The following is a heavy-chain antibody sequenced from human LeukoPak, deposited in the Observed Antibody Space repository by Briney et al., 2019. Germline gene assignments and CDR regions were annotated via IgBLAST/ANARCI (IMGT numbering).Heavy chain of an antibody. Sequence: SETLSLTCTVSGGSISSGAYYWSWIRQHPGKGLEWIGYIYYSGSTYYNPSLKSRVTISVDTSKNQFSLKLSSVTAADTAVYYCARDVRDCSGGDCYYYGMGVWGPGATVTVSS. D-gene: IGHD2-15*01. CDR2: IYYSGST. V-gene: IGHV4-31*03. CDR1: GGSISSGAYY. CDR3: ARDVRDCSGGDCYYYGMGV. J-gene: IGHJ6*02.